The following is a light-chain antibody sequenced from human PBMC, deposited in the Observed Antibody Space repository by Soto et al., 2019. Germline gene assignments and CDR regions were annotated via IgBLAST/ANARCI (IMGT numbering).Light chain of an antibody. J-gene: IGKJ1*01. CDR3: QQYRSHPGT. CDR1: QSVTRY. CDR2: DAS. Sequence: DIQMTQSPSTLSTSVGDRVTIPCRASQSVTRYLAWYQQKPGKDPKLLIYDASSLASGVPSRFSGSGSETEFTLTISRLQPDDVATYYCQQYRSHPGTFGQGTKV. V-gene: IGKV1-5*01.